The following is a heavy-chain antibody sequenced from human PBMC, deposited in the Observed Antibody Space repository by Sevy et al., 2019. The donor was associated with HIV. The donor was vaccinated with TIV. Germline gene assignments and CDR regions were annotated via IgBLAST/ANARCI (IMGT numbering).Heavy chain of an antibody. D-gene: IGHD3-22*01. Sequence: ASVKVSCKVSGYTLTEFAMHWVRQAPGKGLEWMGTFDPEDDEIIYAQKFQGRVSMTEDTSADTAYMELSSLRSEDTAIYYCATTKDYYDSSAYPADYWGQGTLVTVSS. J-gene: IGHJ4*02. CDR3: ATTKDYYDSSAYPADY. CDR1: GYTLTEFA. V-gene: IGHV1-24*01. CDR2: FDPEDDEI.